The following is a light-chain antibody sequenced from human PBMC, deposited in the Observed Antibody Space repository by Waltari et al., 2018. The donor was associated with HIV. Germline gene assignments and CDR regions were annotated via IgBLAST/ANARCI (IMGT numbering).Light chain of an antibody. CDR2: DVN. J-gene: IGLJ1*01. V-gene: IGLV2-14*03. Sequence: QSALTQPASVSGAPGQSITIPCTGTTRDVGGYDYVSWYQQHPGKAPKLIIHDVNQRTSGVSNRFSGSKAGNTASLTISGLQAEDEADYYCSAYTLTSTYVFGTGTKVTVL. CDR1: TRDVGGYDY. CDR3: SAYTLTSTYV.